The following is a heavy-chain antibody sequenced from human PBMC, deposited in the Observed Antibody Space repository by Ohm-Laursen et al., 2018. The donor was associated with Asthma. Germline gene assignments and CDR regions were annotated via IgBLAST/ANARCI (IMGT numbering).Heavy chain of an antibody. D-gene: IGHD6-19*01. V-gene: IGHV3-30-3*01. CDR2: ISYDGSNK. CDR3: ANGAWQWQDY. Sequence: SSLRLSCTASGFTFSSYAMHWVRQAPGKGLEWVAVISYDGSNKYYADSVKGRFTISRDNSKNTLYLQMNSLRAEDTAVYYCANGAWQWQDYWGQGTLVTVSS. CDR1: GFTFSSYA. J-gene: IGHJ4*02.